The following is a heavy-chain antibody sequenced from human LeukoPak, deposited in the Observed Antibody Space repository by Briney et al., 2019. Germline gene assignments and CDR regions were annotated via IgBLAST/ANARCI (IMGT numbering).Heavy chain of an antibody. CDR3: ARAGGYRGRISCPYYFDY. Sequence: AASVKVSCKASGYTFTSYGISWVRQAPGQGLEWMGWISAYNGNTNYAQKFQGRVTMTRNTSISTAYMELSSLRSEDTAVYYCARAGGYRGRISCPYYFDYWGQGSLVAVSS. J-gene: IGHJ4*02. CDR2: ISAYNGNT. CDR1: GYTFTSYG. V-gene: IGHV1-18*01. D-gene: IGHD2-15*01.